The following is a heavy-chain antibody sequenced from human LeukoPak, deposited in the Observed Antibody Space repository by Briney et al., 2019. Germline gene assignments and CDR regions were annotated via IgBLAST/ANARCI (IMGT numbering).Heavy chain of an antibody. V-gene: IGHV1-2*02. CDR3: ARVGSSGWYVHPTLDY. J-gene: IGHJ4*02. CDR2: INPSNGDT. CDR1: GYTFSGYY. Sequence: GASVKVSCKASGYTFSGYYIHWVRQAPGQWLEWMAWINPSNGDTNYPQKFQGRVTMTRDTSISTAYMELTRLISDDTAVYYCARVGSSGWYVHPTLDYWGQGTLVTVSS. D-gene: IGHD6-19*01.